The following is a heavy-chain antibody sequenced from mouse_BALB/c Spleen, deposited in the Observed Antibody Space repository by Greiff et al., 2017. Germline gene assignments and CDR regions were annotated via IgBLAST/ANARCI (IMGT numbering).Heavy chain of an antibody. Sequence: EVKLVESGGGLVKPGGSLKLSCAASGFTFSSYAMSWVRQTPEKRLEWVASISSGGSTYYPDSVKGRFTISRDNARNILYLQMSSLRSEDTAMYYCARGAMGGYGAMDYWGQGTSVTVSS. J-gene: IGHJ4*01. CDR3: ARGAMGGYGAMDY. CDR2: ISSGGST. CDR1: GFTFSSYA. D-gene: IGHD2-2*01. V-gene: IGHV5-6-5*01.